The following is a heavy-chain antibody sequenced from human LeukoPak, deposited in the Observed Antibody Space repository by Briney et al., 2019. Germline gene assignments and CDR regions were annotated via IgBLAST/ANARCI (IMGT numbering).Heavy chain of an antibody. Sequence: ASVKVSCKASGYTFTSYGISWVRQAPGQGLEWMGWISAYNGNTNYAQKLQGRVTMTTDTSTSTAYMELRSLRSDDTAVYYCASTRAYGDYESVDYYYYMDVWGKGTTVTVSS. V-gene: IGHV1-18*01. CDR2: ISAYNGNT. D-gene: IGHD4-17*01. CDR1: GYTFTSYG. J-gene: IGHJ6*03. CDR3: ASTRAYGDYESVDYYYYMDV.